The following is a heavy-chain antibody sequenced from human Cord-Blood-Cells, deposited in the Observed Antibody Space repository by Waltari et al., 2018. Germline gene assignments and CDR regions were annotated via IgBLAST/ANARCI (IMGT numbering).Heavy chain of an antibody. CDR2: ISYDGSNK. V-gene: IGHV3-30-3*01. Sequence: QVQLVESGGGVVQPGRSLRLSCAASGFTFSSYAMHWVRQAPGKGLEWVAVISYDGSNKYYADSVKGRFTISRDNSKNTLYLQMNSLRAEDTAVYYCARALRFLEWLLYYWGQGTLVTVSS. CDR1: GFTFSSYA. CDR3: ARALRFLEWLLYY. J-gene: IGHJ4*02. D-gene: IGHD3-3*01.